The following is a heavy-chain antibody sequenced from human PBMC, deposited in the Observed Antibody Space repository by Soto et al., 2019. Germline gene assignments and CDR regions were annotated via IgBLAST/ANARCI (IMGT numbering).Heavy chain of an antibody. V-gene: IGHV4-4*07. D-gene: IGHD5-18*01. Sequence: QVQLQESGPGLVKPSETLSLTCTVSGGSISSYYWSWIRQPAGKGLEWIGRIYTSGSTNYNPSLKSRVTMSVDTSKNQFSLKLTSVTAADTAVYYCARPGYSYGYGAFDIWGQGTMVTVSS. CDR3: ARPGYSYGYGAFDI. CDR1: GGSISSYY. CDR2: IYTSGST. J-gene: IGHJ3*02.